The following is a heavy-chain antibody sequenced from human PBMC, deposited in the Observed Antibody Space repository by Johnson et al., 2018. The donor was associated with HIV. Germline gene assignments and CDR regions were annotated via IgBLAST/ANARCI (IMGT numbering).Heavy chain of an antibody. J-gene: IGHJ3*02. D-gene: IGHD4-23*01. V-gene: IGHV3-30*18. Sequence: QLQLVESGGGVVQPGRSLRLSCAASGFTFSNYGMHWVRQAPGKGLEWVAVITFEGSDKYYADSVKGRFTISRDDSKNTLYLRLNSLRPEDSAVYYCAKDVSVVTPSESFDIWGQGTRVTVSS. CDR3: AKDVSVVTPSESFDI. CDR2: ITFEGSDK. CDR1: GFTFSNYG.